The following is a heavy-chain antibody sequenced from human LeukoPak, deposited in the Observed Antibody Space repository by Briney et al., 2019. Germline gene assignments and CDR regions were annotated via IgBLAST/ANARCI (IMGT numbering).Heavy chain of an antibody. V-gene: IGHV3-33*01. Sequence: GGSLRLSCAASGFTFSSYGMHWVRQAPGKGLEWVAVIWYDGSNKYYADSVKGRFTISRDDAKNSLNLQLNSLRTEDAAVYYCARDSMGPIVGYFDYWGQGTVVSVSS. J-gene: IGHJ4*02. CDR2: IWYDGSNK. D-gene: IGHD1-26*01. CDR1: GFTFSSYG. CDR3: ARDSMGPIVGYFDY.